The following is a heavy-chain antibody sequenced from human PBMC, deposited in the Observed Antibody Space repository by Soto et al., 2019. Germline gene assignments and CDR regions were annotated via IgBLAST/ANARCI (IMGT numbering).Heavy chain of an antibody. V-gene: IGHV4-61*03. CDR1: GGSISSGGYS. CDR3: ARGHFDSRGYSNALDY. Sequence: SETLSLTCAVSGGSISSGGYSWSWIRQPPGKGLEWIGFIYYSGSTYYNPSLKSRVTISLDMSKNHVSLILKSVNIADSAIYYCARGHFDSRGYSNALDYWGQGIQVTVSS. D-gene: IGHD3-22*01. J-gene: IGHJ4*02. CDR2: IYYSGST.